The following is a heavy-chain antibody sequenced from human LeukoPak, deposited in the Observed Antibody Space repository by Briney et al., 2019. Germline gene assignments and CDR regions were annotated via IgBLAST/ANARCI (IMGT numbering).Heavy chain of an antibody. V-gene: IGHV3-7*03. Sequence: GGSLRLFCAASGFTFSSYWMSWVRQAPGKGLEWVANIKQDGSEKYYVDSVKGRFTISRDNAKNSLCLQMNSLRAEDTAVYYCARDLGPVDYWGQGTLVTVSP. CDR1: GFTFSSYW. CDR3: ARDLGPVDY. CDR2: IKQDGSEK. J-gene: IGHJ4*02.